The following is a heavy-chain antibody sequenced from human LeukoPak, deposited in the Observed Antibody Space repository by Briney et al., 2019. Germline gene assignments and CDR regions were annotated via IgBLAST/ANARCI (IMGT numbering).Heavy chain of an antibody. CDR3: ARRSIAAAGTGSGNWFDP. D-gene: IGHD6-13*01. CDR2: IYHSGST. V-gene: IGHV4-4*02. CDR1: GGSISSSNW. J-gene: IGHJ5*02. Sequence: SGTLSLTCAVSGGSISSSNWWSWVRQPPGKGLEWIGEIYHSGSTNYNPSLKSRVTISIDKSRSQFSLKLTSVTAADTAVYYCARRSIAAAGTGSGNWFDPWGQGTLVTVSS.